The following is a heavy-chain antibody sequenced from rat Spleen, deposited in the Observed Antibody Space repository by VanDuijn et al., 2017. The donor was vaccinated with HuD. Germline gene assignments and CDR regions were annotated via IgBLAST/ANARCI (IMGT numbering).Heavy chain of an antibody. Sequence: QVQLKESGPGLVQPSQTLSLTCTVAGFSLTSYNVHWVRQPTGKGLEWMGVIWTGGSTTYNSLLKSRLSISRDTSKNQVCLKMNSLQTDDTGTYYCTRDTMEGWFAYWGQGTLVTVSS. D-gene: IGHD1-11*01. J-gene: IGHJ3*01. CDR3: TRDTMEGWFAY. CDR1: GFSLTSYN. V-gene: IGHV2-30*01. CDR2: IWTGGST.